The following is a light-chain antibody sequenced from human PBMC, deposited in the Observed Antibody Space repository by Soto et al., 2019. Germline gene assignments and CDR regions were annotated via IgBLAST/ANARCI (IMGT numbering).Light chain of an antibody. CDR1: QSVDNN. V-gene: IGKV3D-15*01. CDR2: GAS. Sequence: EILMTQSPGTLSVSTGEGATLSCRASQSVDNNLAWYQQKPSQAPRLLIYGASTRPTGIPDRFSGSGSGTEFTLTISSLQSEDFAVYYCQQYYSTPPKFGQGTKVEIK. J-gene: IGKJ1*01. CDR3: QQYYSTPPK.